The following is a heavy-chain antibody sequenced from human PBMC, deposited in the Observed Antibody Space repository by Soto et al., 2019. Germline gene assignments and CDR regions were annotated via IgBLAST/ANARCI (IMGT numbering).Heavy chain of an antibody. CDR3: LSGIGY. J-gene: IGHJ4*02. CDR2: MNPDGSAQ. Sequence: GSLRLSCAASGLSFSSYWINWVRQAPGKGLEWVANMNPDGSAQYYVDSVKGRFTISRDNAKNSASLQMNSLRAEDAAVYYCLSGIGYWGQGTLVTVSS. V-gene: IGHV3-7*01. CDR1: GLSFSSYW.